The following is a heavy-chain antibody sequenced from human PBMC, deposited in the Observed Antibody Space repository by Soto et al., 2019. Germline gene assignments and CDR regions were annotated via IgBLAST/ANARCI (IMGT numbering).Heavy chain of an antibody. Sequence: PGESLKISCSASGFTFSSYAMSWVRQAPGKGLEWVSAISGSGGSTYYADSVKGRFTISRDNSKNTLYLQMNSLRAEDTAVYYCAKVSLPSVWSRSWVDAFDSWGQGTMVTFSS. V-gene: IGHV3-23*01. CDR3: AKVSLPSVWSRSWVDAFDS. D-gene: IGHD6-13*01. CDR1: GFTFSSYA. CDR2: ISGSGGST. J-gene: IGHJ3*02.